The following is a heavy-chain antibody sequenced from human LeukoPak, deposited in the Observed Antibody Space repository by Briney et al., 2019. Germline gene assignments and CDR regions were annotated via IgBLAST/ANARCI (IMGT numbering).Heavy chain of an antibody. D-gene: IGHD2-2*01. CDR2: INPSDGRT. CDR1: GCTFTSEY. V-gene: IGHV1-46*01. J-gene: IGHJ4*02. CDR3: ARGSRFLDF. Sequence: GASVKVSCKASGCTFTSEYIHWVGQAPGQGLEWMGIINPSDGRTTYPPNFQDRVALTRDMSTSTVYMELSGLRSEDTALYYCARGSRFLDFWGQGTLVTVSS.